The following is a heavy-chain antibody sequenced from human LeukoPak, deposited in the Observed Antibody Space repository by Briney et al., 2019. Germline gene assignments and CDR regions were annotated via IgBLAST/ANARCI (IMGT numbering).Heavy chain of an antibody. D-gene: IGHD3-10*01. CDR2: IYTSGST. Sequence: SETLSLTCTVSGGSISSYYWSWIRQPAGKGLEWIGRIYTSGSTNYNPSLKSRVTISVDTSKNQFSLKLSSVTAADTAVYYCARGSGRVVRGVSHYFDYWGQGTLVTVSS. J-gene: IGHJ4*02. CDR3: ARGSGRVVRGVSHYFDY. V-gene: IGHV4-4*07. CDR1: GGSISSYY.